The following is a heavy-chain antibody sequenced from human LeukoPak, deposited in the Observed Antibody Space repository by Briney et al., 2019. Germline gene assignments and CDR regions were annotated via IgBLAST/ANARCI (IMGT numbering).Heavy chain of an antibody. D-gene: IGHD3-22*01. CDR2: IYYTGTT. CDR1: GGSISSTSHY. J-gene: IGHJ4*02. Sequence: SETLSLTCTVSGGSISSTSHYWGWIRQPPGKGPEWIGSIYYTGTTYYESSLKSRIIMSLDTSKNQFSLKLSSVTAADTAVYYCARPSGYYRYFDYWGQGTLVTVSS. CDR3: ARPSGYYRYFDY. V-gene: IGHV4-39*01.